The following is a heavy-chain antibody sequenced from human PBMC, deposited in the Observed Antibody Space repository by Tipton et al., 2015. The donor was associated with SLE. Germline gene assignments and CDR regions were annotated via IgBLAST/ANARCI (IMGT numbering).Heavy chain of an antibody. D-gene: IGHD6-6*01. J-gene: IGHJ4*02. CDR1: GGSFSGYY. CDR3: ARQYSSSSDYFDY. V-gene: IGHV4-34*01. CDR2: INHGGST. Sequence: LRLSCAVYGGSFSGYYWSWIRQPPGKGLEWIGEINHGGSTNYNPSLKSRVTISVDTSKNQFSLKLTSVTAADTAVYYCARQYSSSSDYFDYWGQGTLVTVSS.